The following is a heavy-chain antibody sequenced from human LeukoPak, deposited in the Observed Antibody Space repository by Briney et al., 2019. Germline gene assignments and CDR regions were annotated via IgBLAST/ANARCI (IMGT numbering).Heavy chain of an antibody. CDR3: AREPYGSGSYGAFDI. CDR2: IYWNGGST. D-gene: IGHD3-10*01. CDR1: GFTFDDYG. J-gene: IGHJ3*02. V-gene: IGHV3-20*04. Sequence: GGSLRLSCAASGFTFDDYGMSWVRQAPGKGLEWVSGIYWNGGSTGYADSVKGRFTISRDNAKNSLYLQMNSLRAEDTALYYCAREPYGSGSYGAFDIWGQGTMVTVSS.